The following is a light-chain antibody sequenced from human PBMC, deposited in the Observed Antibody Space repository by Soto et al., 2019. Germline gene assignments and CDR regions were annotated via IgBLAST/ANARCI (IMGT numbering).Light chain of an antibody. CDR3: QQRSNWS. Sequence: EIVLTQSPATLSXXXXXXATLXFRASQSVSNNYLAWYQQKPGQAPRLLIYGGSSRATGIPVRFSGSGSETDFTLTISSLEPEDFAVYYCQQRSNWSFGQGTRLEIK. J-gene: IGKJ5*01. CDR1: QSVSNNY. CDR2: GGS. V-gene: IGKV3D-20*02.